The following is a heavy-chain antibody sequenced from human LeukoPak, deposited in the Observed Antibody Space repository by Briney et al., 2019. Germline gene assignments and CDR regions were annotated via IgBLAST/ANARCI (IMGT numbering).Heavy chain of an antibody. D-gene: IGHD3-22*01. CDR1: GFTFSSYG. CDR3: ARGFDSSGYYYNYFEY. CDR2: IWYDGSYK. Sequence: GGSMRLSCAASGFTFSSYGMHWVRQAPGKGLEWVAVIWYDGSYKYYADSVKGRFTISRDNSKNTLYLQMNSLRVEDTAVYYCARGFDSSGYYYNYFEYWGQDTLHTVSS. V-gene: IGHV3-33*01. J-gene: IGHJ4*02.